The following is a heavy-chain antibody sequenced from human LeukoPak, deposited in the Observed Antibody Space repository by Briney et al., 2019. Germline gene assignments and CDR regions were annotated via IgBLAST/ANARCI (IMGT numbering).Heavy chain of an antibody. CDR1: GFTFSSYA. J-gene: IGHJ5*02. D-gene: IGHD2-2*01. CDR2: ISYDGSNK. Sequence: GGSLRLSCAASGFTFSSYAMHWVRQAPGKGLEWVAVISYDGSNKYYADSVKGRFTISRDNSKNTLYLQMNSLRAEDTAVYYCARGVGRYQLRNWFDPWGQGTLVTVSS. V-gene: IGHV3-30-3*01. CDR3: ARGVGRYQLRNWFDP.